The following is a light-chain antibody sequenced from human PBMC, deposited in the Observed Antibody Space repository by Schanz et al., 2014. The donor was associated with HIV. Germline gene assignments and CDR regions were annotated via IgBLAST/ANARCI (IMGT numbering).Light chain of an antibody. J-gene: IGKJ2*01. CDR1: QSVGDN. V-gene: IGKV3-15*01. CDR3: HPSVSWPPMYT. CDR2: GAS. Sequence: EIVMTQSPATLSVSPGERATLSCRATQSVGDNLAWFQQKPGQAPRLLIHGASTRATGIPARFSGSGFGTEFTLTISSLQSEDFAVYFCHPSVSWPPMYTFGQGTKLEMK.